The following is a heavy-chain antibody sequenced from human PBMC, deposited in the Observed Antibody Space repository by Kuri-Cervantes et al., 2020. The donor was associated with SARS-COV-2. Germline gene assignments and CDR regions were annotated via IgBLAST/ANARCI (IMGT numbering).Heavy chain of an antibody. V-gene: IGHV4-39*07. D-gene: IGHD3-9*01. CDR3: SRSPARVLRYLQDGVWFDP. Sequence: SETLSLTCTVSGGSISSRSYQWGWIRQPPGEELEWIGSVYYSGITYYNPSLKSRVTISVDTSKNQFSLKLSSVTAADTAVYYCSRSPARVLRYLQDGVWFDPWCQGTLLTVSS. CDR2: VYYSGIT. J-gene: IGHJ5*02. CDR1: GGSISSRSYQ.